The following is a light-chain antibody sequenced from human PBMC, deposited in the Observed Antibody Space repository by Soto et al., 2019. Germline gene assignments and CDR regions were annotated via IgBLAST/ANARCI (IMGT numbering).Light chain of an antibody. CDR2: AVS. CDR3: QQTYNAPWT. CDR1: EDINRY. V-gene: IGKV1-39*01. J-gene: IGKJ1*01. Sequence: DIQMTQSPSSLSASVGDRVTLTCQASEDINRYLNWYQQKPGKAPKLLIYAVSNLQSGVPSRFSASGSGTDFTLTISSLQPEDFATYSCQQTYNAPWTFGQGTKVDI.